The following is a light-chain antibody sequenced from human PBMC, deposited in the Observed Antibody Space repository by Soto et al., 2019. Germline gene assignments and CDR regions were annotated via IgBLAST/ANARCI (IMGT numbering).Light chain of an antibody. CDR2: WAS. CDR1: QSVLYIPTNKNY. J-gene: IGKJ4*01. Sequence: DIVMTQSPDSLAVSLGERATITCRSSQSVLYIPTNKNYVAWYQQKPGQPPKLLLYWASTRESGVPDRFSGRGSGTYFTLPISSLQAEDVAFYYCQQYYSSPRLGFGGGTKVEIK. CDR3: QQYYSSPRLG. V-gene: IGKV4-1*01.